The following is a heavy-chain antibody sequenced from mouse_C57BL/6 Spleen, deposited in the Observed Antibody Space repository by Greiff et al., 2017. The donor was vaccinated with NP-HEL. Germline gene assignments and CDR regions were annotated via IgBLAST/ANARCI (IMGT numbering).Heavy chain of an antibody. CDR1: GFTFSDYG. CDR3: ARRYYGSTHAMDY. D-gene: IGHD1-1*01. J-gene: IGHJ4*01. CDR2: ISNLAYSI. V-gene: IGHV5-15*01. Sequence: EVKLMESGGGLVQPGGSLKLSCAASGFTFSDYGMAWVRQAPRKGPEWVAFISNLAYSIYYADTVTGRFTISRENAKNTLYLEMSSLRSEDTAMYYCARRYYGSTHAMDYWGQGTSVTVSS.